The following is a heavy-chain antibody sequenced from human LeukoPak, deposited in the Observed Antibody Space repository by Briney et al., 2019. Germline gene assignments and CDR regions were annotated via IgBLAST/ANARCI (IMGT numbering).Heavy chain of an antibody. CDR1: GYTFTGYY. V-gene: IGHV1-2*02. Sequence: ASVKVSCKASGYTFTGYYMHWVRQAPGQGLEWMGWINPNSGGTNYAQKFQGRVTMTRDTSISTAYMELRSLRSDDTAVYYCARDSYDSSGYYGYWGQGTLVTVSS. J-gene: IGHJ4*02. CDR3: ARDSYDSSGYYGY. CDR2: INPNSGGT. D-gene: IGHD3-22*01.